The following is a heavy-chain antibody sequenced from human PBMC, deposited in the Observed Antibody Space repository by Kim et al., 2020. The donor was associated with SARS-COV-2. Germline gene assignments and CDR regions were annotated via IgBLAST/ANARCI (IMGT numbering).Heavy chain of an antibody. J-gene: IGHJ4*01. CDR3: ARDPYDSSGYGAFDY. CDR2: IKEDGRDT. CDR1: GFAFSTSW. D-gene: IGHD3-22*01. V-gene: IGHV3-7*01. Sequence: GGSLRLSCVGSGFAFSTSWMTWVRQVPGKGLEWVANIKEDGRDTYYVDSVKGRFTISRDNAKSSVYLQMNSLRAEDTAVYYCARDPYDSSGYGAFDYW.